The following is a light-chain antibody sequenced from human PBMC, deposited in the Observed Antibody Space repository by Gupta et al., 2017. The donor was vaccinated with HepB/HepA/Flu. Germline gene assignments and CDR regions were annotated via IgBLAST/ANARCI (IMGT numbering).Light chain of an antibody. Sequence: EIVMTQSPATLSVSPGERATLSCRASQSVSSNLAWYQQKPGQAPRLLIYGASTRATGIPARFSGSGSGTEFTLTISSLQSEDFAVYYCQQYNNWPPTDGSFGQGTKLEIK. CDR2: GAS. CDR3: QQYNNWPPTDGS. J-gene: IGKJ2*04. V-gene: IGKV3-15*01. CDR1: QSVSSN.